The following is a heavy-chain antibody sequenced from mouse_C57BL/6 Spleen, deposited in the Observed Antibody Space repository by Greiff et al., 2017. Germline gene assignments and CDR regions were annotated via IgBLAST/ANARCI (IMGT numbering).Heavy chain of an antibody. CDR1: GYTFTSYT. J-gene: IGHJ1*03. D-gene: IGHD1-1*01. CDR2: INPSSGYT. Sequence: QVQLKESGAELARPGASVKMSCKASGYTFTSYTMHWVKQRPGQGLEWIGYINPSSGYTKYNQKFKDKATLTADKSSSTAYMQLSSLTSEDSAVYYCARSLITTVVAKGWYFDVWGTGTTVTVSS. V-gene: IGHV1-4*01. CDR3: ARSLITTVVAKGWYFDV.